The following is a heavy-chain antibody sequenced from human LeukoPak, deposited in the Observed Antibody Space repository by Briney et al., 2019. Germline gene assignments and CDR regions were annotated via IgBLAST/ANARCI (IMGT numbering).Heavy chain of an antibody. CDR2: IYHSGST. CDR3: ARTLLCGGDCYSAFDI. CDR1: GASISSGGYS. Sequence: SETLSLTCAVSGASISSGGYSWSWIRQPPGKGLEWIGYIYHSGSTYYNPSLKSRVTISVDRSKNQFSLKLSSVTAADTAVYYCARTLLCGGDCYSAFDIWGQGTMVTVSS. D-gene: IGHD2-21*02. J-gene: IGHJ3*02. V-gene: IGHV4-30-2*01.